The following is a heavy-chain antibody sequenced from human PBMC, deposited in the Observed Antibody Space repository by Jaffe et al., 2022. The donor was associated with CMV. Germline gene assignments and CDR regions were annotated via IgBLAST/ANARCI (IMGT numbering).Heavy chain of an antibody. CDR3: ACGNYYDSSGPSAFDI. Sequence: QVQLVQSGAEVKKPGASVKVSCKASGYTFTGYYMHWVRQAPGQGLEWMGWINPNSGGTNYAQKFQGWVTMTRDTSISTAYMELSRLRSDDTAVYYCACGNYYDSSGPSAFDIWGQGTMVTVSS. V-gene: IGHV1-2*04. CDR1: GYTFTGYY. D-gene: IGHD3-22*01. J-gene: IGHJ3*02. CDR2: INPNSGGT.